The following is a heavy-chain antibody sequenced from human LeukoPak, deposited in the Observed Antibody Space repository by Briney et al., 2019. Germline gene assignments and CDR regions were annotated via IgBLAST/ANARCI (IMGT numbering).Heavy chain of an antibody. CDR1: GFTFSNYA. CDR2: ISGSGGST. D-gene: IGHD3-22*01. V-gene: IGHV3-23*01. CDR3: AKGKYYYDTPATIFDY. J-gene: IGHJ4*02. Sequence: GGSLRLSCAASGFTFSNYAMSWVRQAPGKGLEWVSAISGSGGSTYYADSVKGRFTISRDNSKNTLYLQMNSLRAEDTAVYYCAKGKYYYDTPATIFDYWGQGTLVTVSS.